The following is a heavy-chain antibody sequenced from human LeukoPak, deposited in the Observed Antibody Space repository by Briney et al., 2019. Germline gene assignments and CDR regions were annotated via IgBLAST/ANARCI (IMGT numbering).Heavy chain of an antibody. V-gene: IGHV3-23*01. Sequence: GGSLRLSCAASGFSFSSYAMSWVRQAPEKGLEWVSAISGSGGSTYYADSVKGRFTISRDNSKNTLYLQMNNLRAEGTAVYYCAKVGWALVAAAFDIWGQGTMVTVSS. J-gene: IGHJ3*02. CDR2: ISGSGGST. D-gene: IGHD5-12*01. CDR1: GFSFSSYA. CDR3: AKVGWALVAAAFDI.